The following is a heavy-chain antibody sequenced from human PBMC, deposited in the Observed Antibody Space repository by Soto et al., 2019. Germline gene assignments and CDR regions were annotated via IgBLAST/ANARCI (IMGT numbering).Heavy chain of an antibody. V-gene: IGHV3-49*03. D-gene: IGHD3-10*01. J-gene: IGHJ6*04. CDR2: IRAKSLGGTT. CDR1: GLTFGDYA. CDR3: ASESGPSNRLRGDVDV. Sequence: EVQLVESGGVLVQPGQSLRISCTAFGLTFGDYAMGWFSQSPGKGLEWLGGIRAKSLGGTTAYAASVEGRFTLSRDDSKSIAYQHMNRLKTEDTAMYDCASESGPSNRLRGDVDVWGKGTTVTVSS.